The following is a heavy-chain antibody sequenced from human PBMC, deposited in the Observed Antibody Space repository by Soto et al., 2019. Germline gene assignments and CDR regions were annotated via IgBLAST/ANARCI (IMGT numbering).Heavy chain of an antibody. Sequence: GGSLRLSCAASGFSFSTYGMHWVRQAPGKGLEWVAFISNDGSNKYYADSVKGRFTISRDNSKNTLYLQMNSLRAEDTAVYYCAKTTDGWFSAFEIWGQGTMVTVSS. CDR1: GFSFSTYG. V-gene: IGHV3-30*18. J-gene: IGHJ3*02. CDR3: AKTTDGWFSAFEI. CDR2: ISNDGSNK. D-gene: IGHD6-19*01.